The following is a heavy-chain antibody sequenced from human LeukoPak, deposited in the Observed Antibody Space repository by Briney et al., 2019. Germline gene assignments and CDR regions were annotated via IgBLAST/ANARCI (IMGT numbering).Heavy chain of an antibody. D-gene: IGHD5-18*01. CDR1: GFTFNNYI. CDR3: AKGTTAMVPDAFDI. CDR2: IKQDGSEK. Sequence: GGSLRLSCAASGFTFNNYIMNWVRQAPGKGLEWVANIKQDGSEKYYVDSVKGRFTISRDNAKNSLYLQMNSLRAEDMALYYCAKGTTAMVPDAFDIWGQGTMVTVSS. V-gene: IGHV3-7*03. J-gene: IGHJ3*02.